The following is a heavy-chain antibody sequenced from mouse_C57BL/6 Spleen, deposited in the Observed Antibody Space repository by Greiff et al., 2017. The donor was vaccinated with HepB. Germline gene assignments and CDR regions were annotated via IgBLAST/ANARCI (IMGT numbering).Heavy chain of an antibody. CDR2: FHPYNDDT. D-gene: IGHD1-1*01. CDR1: GYTFTTYP. Sequence: QVHVKQSGAELVKPGASVKMSCKASGYTFTTYPIEWMKQNHGKSLEWIGNFHPYNDDTKYNEKFKGKATLTVEKSSSTVYLDLSRLTSDDSAVYYCARGPYYYGSSYSFDYWGQGTTLTVSS. CDR3: ARGPYYYGSSYSFDY. J-gene: IGHJ2*01. V-gene: IGHV1-47*01.